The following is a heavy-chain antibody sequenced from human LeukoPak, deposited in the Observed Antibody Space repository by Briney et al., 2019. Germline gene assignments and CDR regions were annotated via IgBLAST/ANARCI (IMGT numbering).Heavy chain of an antibody. Sequence: SDTLSLTCTVSGGSMTNYYRSWIRQPPGKELEWIGDIYYSGSTSYNPSLKGRVTISADTSKNQFSLRLSSVTAGDTAVYYCARGSAGLEDYWGQGTLVTVSS. CDR2: IYYSGST. CDR3: ARGSAGLEDY. J-gene: IGHJ4*02. V-gene: IGHV4-59*01. CDR1: GGSMTNYY. D-gene: IGHD2-15*01.